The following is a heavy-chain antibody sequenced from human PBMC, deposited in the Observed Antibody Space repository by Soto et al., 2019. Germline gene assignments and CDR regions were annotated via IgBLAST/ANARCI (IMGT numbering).Heavy chain of an antibody. V-gene: IGHV4-59*01. J-gene: IGHJ4*02. D-gene: IGHD1-1*01. Sequence: SETLSLTCTVSGGSISSYYWSWIRQPPGKGLEWIGYIYYSGSTNYNPSLKSRVTISVDTSKNQFSLRLASVTAADTAVYYCARTLPNRQLFDSWSQGTLVTSPQ. CDR2: IYYSGST. CDR3: ARTLPNRQLFDS. CDR1: GGSISSYY.